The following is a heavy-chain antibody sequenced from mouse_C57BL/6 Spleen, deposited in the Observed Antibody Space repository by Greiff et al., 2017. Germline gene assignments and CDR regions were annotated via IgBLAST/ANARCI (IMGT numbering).Heavy chain of an antibody. J-gene: IGHJ3*01. Sequence: EVQLQQSGGGLVKPGGSLKLSCAASGFTFSSYAMSWVRQTPEKRLEWVATISDGGSYTYYPDNVKGRFTISRDNAKNNLYLQMSHLKSEDTAMYYCAILSTMVTTMAYWGQGTLVTVSA. V-gene: IGHV5-4*01. CDR2: ISDGGSYT. D-gene: IGHD2-2*01. CDR3: AILSTMVTTMAY. CDR1: GFTFSSYA.